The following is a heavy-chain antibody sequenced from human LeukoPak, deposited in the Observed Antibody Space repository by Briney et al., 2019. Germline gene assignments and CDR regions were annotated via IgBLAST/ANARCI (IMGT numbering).Heavy chain of an antibody. J-gene: IGHJ4*02. CDR1: GFTFSSYW. CDR2: IRYDGSNK. Sequence: GGSLRLSCAASGFTFSSYWMHWVRQAPGKGLEWVAFIRYDGSNKYYADSVKGRFTISRDNSKNTLYLQMNSLRAEDTAVYYCAKPCYDSSGYHDYWGQGTLVTDSS. V-gene: IGHV3-30*02. D-gene: IGHD3-22*01. CDR3: AKPCYDSSGYHDY.